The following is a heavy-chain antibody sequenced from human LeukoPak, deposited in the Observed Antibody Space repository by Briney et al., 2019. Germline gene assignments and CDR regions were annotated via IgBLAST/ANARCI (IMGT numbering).Heavy chain of an antibody. V-gene: IGHV1-8*03. CDR3: ARDGGDYTLFDY. J-gene: IGHJ4*02. CDR1: GYTFTIYD. D-gene: IGHD4-17*01. Sequence: ASVKVSCKASGYTFTIYDINWVRQATGQGLEWMGWMNPNSGNTGYAQKFQGRVTITRNTSISTAYMELSSLRSEDTAVYYCARDGGDYTLFDYWGQGTLVTVSS. CDR2: MNPNSGNT.